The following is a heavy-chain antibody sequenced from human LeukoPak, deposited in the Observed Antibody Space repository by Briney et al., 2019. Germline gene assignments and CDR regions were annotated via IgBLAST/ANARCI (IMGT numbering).Heavy chain of an antibody. CDR1: GFTFSSYW. Sequence: GGSLRLSCAASGFTFSSYWMSWVRQAPGKGLEWVANIKQDGSEKYYVDSVKGRFTISRDNAKNSLYLQMNSLRAEDTAVYYCVRDRGDSKFYYFDYWGQGTLVTVSS. V-gene: IGHV3-7*01. J-gene: IGHJ4*02. D-gene: IGHD2-21*01. CDR2: IKQDGSEK. CDR3: VRDRGDSKFYYFDY.